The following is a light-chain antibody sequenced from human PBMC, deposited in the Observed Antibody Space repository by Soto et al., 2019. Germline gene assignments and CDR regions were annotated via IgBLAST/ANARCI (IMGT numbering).Light chain of an antibody. CDR1: QSVSTY. V-gene: IGKV1-39*01. J-gene: IGKJ1*01. CDR3: QQTYSAPPT. CDR2: AAS. Sequence: DIQMTQFPSSLSASVGDRVTITCRASQSVSTYLNWYQHKPGKAPKVLIYAASSLQSGVPSRFSGSGSGTDFTLTISSLQPEDFATYFCQQTYSAPPTFGQGTKVDI.